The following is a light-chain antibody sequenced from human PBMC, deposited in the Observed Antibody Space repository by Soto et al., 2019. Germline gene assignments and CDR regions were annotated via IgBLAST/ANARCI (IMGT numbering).Light chain of an antibody. J-gene: IGKJ1*01. Sequence: DIQMTQSPSTLSASVGDSVTITCRASYIVSRYLAWYQQKPGKVPKLLIYDASSLESEVPSRFSGGGSGTEFTLTISSLQADDFATYYCQQYSSHATFGQGTKVEIK. CDR1: YIVSRY. CDR3: QQYSSHAT. CDR2: DAS. V-gene: IGKV1-5*01.